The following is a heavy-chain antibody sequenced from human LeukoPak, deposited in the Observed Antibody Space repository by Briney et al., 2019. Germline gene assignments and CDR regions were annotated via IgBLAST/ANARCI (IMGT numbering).Heavy chain of an antibody. CDR2: IYYSGST. V-gene: IGHV4-59*01. Sequence: PSETLSLACTVSGGSINSYYWSRIRQPPGKGLEWIGYIYYSGSTNYNPSLKSRVTISVDTSKNQFSLKLSSVTAADTAVYYCARAKRGYSGYELDYWGQGTLVTVSS. D-gene: IGHD5-12*01. CDR1: GGSINSYY. J-gene: IGHJ4*02. CDR3: ARAKRGYSGYELDY.